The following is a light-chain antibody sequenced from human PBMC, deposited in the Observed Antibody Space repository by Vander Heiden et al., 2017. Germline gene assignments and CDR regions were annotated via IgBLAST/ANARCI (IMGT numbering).Light chain of an antibody. Sequence: NFMLTQPHPVSESPGKTVTISCTGSSGSIASNYVQWYQQRPGSAPTTVIYVQNQRPSGVPDRFSGSIDSSSNSASLTISGLKTEDEADYYCQSYDSGHHVVFGGGTKLTVL. CDR2: VQN. J-gene: IGLJ2*01. CDR1: SGSIASNY. V-gene: IGLV6-57*02. CDR3: QSYDSGHHVV.